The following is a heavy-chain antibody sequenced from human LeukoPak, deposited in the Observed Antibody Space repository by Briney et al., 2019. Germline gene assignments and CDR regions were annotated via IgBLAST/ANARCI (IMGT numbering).Heavy chain of an antibody. CDR2: IYRSGSP. V-gene: IGHV4-38-2*01. CDR3: ARHPQHFGSGSCYTPFDY. D-gene: IGHD3-10*01. CDR1: GDFVNSDYY. J-gene: IGHJ4*02. Sequence: SETLSLTCGVSGDFVNSDYYWGWIRQPPGKGLEWIGSIYRSGSPTHNESLKSRVTISVDTSKNQFSLKLSSVTAADTAVYYCARHPQHFGSGSCYTPFDYWGQGTLVTVSS.